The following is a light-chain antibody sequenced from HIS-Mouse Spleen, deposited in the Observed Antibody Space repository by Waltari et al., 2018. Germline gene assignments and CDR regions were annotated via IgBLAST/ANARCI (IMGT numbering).Light chain of an antibody. CDR3: SSYTSSSTLVV. V-gene: IGLV2-14*03. CDR1: SSDVGGYNY. CDR2: DVS. J-gene: IGLJ2*01. Sequence: QSALTQPASVSGSPGQSITISCTGTSSDVGGYNYVSWYQQPPGKAPKLMIYDVSNRPSGVSNPFSGSKSGNTASLTISGLQAEDEADYYCSSYTSSSTLVVFGGGTKLTVL.